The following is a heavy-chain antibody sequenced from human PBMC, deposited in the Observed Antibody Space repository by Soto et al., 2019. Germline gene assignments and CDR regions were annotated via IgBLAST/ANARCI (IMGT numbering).Heavy chain of an antibody. J-gene: IGHJ3*02. Sequence: KISCKGSGGTFSSYAISWVRQAPGQGLEWMGGIIPIFGTANYAQKFQGRVTITADESTSTAYMELSSLRSEDTAVYYCARPSYYYDSRDDAFDIWGQGTMVTVSS. CDR1: GGTFSSYA. CDR3: ARPSYYYDSRDDAFDI. CDR2: IIPIFGTA. D-gene: IGHD3-22*01. V-gene: IGHV1-69*01.